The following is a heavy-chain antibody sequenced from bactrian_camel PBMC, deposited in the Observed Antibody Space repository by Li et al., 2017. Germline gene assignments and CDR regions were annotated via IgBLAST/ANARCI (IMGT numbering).Heavy chain of an antibody. D-gene: IGHD2*01. CDR2: IFSGGGNL. V-gene: IGHV3S28*01. J-gene: IGHJ4*01. CDR3: AADPELVGGYCDISRGAYRY. CDR1: GYTRSRYY. Sequence: QLVESGGGSVQAGGSLRLSCAASGYTRSRYYIMGWFRQPPGKEREGVASIFSGGGNLLYAASVKGRFTISQGSAKNTLNLEMNSLKPEDTAMYYCAADPELVGGYCDISRGAYRYWGQGTQVTVS.